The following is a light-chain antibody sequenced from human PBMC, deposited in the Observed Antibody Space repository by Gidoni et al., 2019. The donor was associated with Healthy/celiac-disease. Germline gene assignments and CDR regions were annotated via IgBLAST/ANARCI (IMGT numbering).Light chain of an antibody. CDR3: SSYTSSSPVV. CDR2: EVS. V-gene: IGLV2-14*01. CDR1: SSDVGGYNY. J-gene: IGLJ2*01. Sequence: QSALTQPASVSGSPGQSITISCTGTSSDVGGYNYVSWYQPHPGKAPKLRIYEVSNRPSGVSNRFSGSKSGNTASLTISGLQAEDEADYYCSSYTSSSPVVFGGGTKLTVL.